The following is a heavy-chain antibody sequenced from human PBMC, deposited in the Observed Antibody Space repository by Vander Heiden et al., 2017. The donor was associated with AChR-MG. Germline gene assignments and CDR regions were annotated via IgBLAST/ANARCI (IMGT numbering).Heavy chain of an antibody. CDR1: GFTVRSNY. D-gene: IGHD4-17*01. J-gene: IGHJ4*02. V-gene: IGHV3-53*02. Sequence: EVQLVETGGGLIQPGGSLRLSCAASGFTVRSNYMSWVRQAPGKGLGWVSVIYSGGSTYYADSVKGRFTISRDNSKNTLYLQMNSLRAEDTAVYYCARDPLDDYGDHGGGYWGQGTLVTVSS. CDR2: IYSGGST. CDR3: ARDPLDDYGDHGGGY.